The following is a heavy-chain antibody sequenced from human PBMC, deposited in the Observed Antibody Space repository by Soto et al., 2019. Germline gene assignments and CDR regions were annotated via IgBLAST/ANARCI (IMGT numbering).Heavy chain of an antibody. D-gene: IGHD2-2*02. CDR3: ARASDIVVVPAAIPANWFDP. CDR2: IYYSGST. V-gene: IGHV4-59*01. CDR1: GGSISSYY. J-gene: IGHJ5*02. Sequence: QVQLQESGPGLVKPSETLSLTCTVSGGSISSYYWSWIRQPPGKGLEWIGYIYYSGSTNYNPSLTSRVTISVDTSKNQFSLKLSSVTAADTAVYYCARASDIVVVPAAIPANWFDPWGQGTLVTVSS.